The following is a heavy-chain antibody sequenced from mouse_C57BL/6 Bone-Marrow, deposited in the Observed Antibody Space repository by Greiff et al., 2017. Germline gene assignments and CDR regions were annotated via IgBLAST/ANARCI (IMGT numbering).Heavy chain of an antibody. CDR3: ARSGDGQRTVY. D-gene: IGHD2-3*01. CDR2: INPSTGGT. CDR1: GYSFTGYY. J-gene: IGHJ3*01. Sequence: EVQLVESGPELVKPGASVKISCKASGYSFTGYYMNWVKQSPEKSLEWIGEINPSTGGTTYNQKFKAKATLTVDKSSSTAYMQLKSLTSEDSAVYYCARSGDGQRTVYWGQGTLVTVSA. V-gene: IGHV1-42*01.